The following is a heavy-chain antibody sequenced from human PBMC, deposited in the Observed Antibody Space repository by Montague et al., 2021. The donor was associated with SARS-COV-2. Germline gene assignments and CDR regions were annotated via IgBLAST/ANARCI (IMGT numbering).Heavy chain of an antibody. CDR3: VSGRDGSYSHFHF. D-gene: IGHD4-11*01. Sequence: SETLSLTCTVSGVSINEYFWSWIRQTPGKGLEWIGYIFFNRGPIXNPSLKNRVTISLDTSKSQVSLRLTSVTAADTAVYFCVSGRDGSYSHFHFWGQGAL. V-gene: IGHV4-59*01. CDR1: GVSINEYF. J-gene: IGHJ1*01. CDR2: IFFNRGP.